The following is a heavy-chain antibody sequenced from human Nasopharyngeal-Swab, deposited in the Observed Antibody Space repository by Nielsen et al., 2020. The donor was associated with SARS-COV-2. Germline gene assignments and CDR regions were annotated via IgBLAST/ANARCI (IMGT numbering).Heavy chain of an antibody. J-gene: IGHJ5*02. CDR2: IYYSGST. CDR1: GGSISSSSYY. Sequence: ETLSLPCTVSGGSISSSSYYWGWIRQPPGKGLEWIGSIYYSGSTYYNPSLKSRVTISVDTSKNQFSLKLSSVTAADTAVYYCARQRAYYDSSGYSGWFDPWGQGTLVTVSS. V-gene: IGHV4-39*01. D-gene: IGHD3-22*01. CDR3: ARQRAYYDSSGYSGWFDP.